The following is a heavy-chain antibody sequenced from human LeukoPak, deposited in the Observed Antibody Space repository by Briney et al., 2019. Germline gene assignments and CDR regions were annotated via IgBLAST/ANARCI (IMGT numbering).Heavy chain of an antibody. V-gene: IGHV3-30*04. D-gene: IGHD2-15*01. CDR1: GVTFSSFA. J-gene: IGHJ4*02. CDR2: ISYHGRDT. Sequence: QSGGSLRLSCAVSGVTFSSFAMHWVRQAPGKGLEWVAVISYHGRDTYYADSVKGRFTISRDNSKNTLYLQLNSLGAEDTAVYYCAAQPCSVGRCYLDYWGQGTLVTVSS. CDR3: AAQPCSVGRCYLDY.